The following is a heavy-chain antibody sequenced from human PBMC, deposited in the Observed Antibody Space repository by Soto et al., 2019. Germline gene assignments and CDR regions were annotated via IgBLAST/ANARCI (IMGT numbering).Heavy chain of an antibody. D-gene: IGHD3-3*01. CDR1: GFTFSSHA. V-gene: IGHV3-23*01. CDR3: AKDESFCPDAVDI. Sequence: PGGSLRLSCAASGFTFSSHAMSWVRQAPGKGLEWVSIFSGSGGSTFYADSVKGRFTISRDNSKNTPYLQMNSLRAEDTAVYYCAKDESFCPDAVDIWGQGTIVNGSS. CDR2: FSGSGGST. J-gene: IGHJ3*02.